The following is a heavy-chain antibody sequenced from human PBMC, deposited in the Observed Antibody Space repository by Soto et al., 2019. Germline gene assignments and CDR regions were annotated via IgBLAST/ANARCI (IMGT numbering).Heavy chain of an antibody. J-gene: IGHJ4*02. CDR3: ARDIHGGTFDY. CDR1: GYTFTSYY. Sequence: QVQLVQSGAEVKKPGASVKVSCKASGYTFTSYYMHWVRQAPGQGLEWMGIINPSGGSTSYAQKFQGRVTMTRETSTSTVYMELSSLRSEDTAVYYCARDIHGGTFDYWGQGTLVTVSS. V-gene: IGHV1-46*01. D-gene: IGHD2-15*01. CDR2: INPSGGST.